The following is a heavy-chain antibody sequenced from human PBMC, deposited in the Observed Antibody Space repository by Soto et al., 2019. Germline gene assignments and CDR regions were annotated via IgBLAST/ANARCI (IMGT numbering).Heavy chain of an antibody. J-gene: IGHJ4*02. V-gene: IGHV4-59*01. CDR3: ARVGGVAARTFDY. CDR1: GGSISPFY. D-gene: IGHD3-16*01. CDR2: LYYSDNT. Sequence: SETLSLTCTVSGGSISPFYWSWVRQPPGKGLEWIGYLYYSDNTNYNPSLKSRVTISVDASENQVSLRLTSVTAADTAVYYCARVGGVAARTFDYWGQGTVVTVSS.